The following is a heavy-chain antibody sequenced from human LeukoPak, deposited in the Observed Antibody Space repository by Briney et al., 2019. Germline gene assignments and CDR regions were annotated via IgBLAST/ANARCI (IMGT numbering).Heavy chain of an antibody. Sequence: SVKVSCKASGGTFSSYAISWVRQAPGQGLEWMGGIIPIFGTANYAQKFQGRVTITADESTSTAYMELSSLRSEDTAVYYCARGVSFWSGSDYYYYYMDVWGKGTTVTVSS. CDR3: ARGVSFWSGSDYYYYYMDV. J-gene: IGHJ6*03. D-gene: IGHD3-3*01. CDR2: IIPIFGTA. CDR1: GGTFSSYA. V-gene: IGHV1-69*13.